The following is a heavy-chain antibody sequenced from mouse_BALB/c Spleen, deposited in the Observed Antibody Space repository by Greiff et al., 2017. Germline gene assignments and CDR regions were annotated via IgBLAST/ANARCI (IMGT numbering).Heavy chain of an antibody. CDR3: TNIYYDYDVGFAY. J-gene: IGHJ3*01. V-gene: IGHV1-5*01. Sequence: VQLQQSGTVLARPGASVKMSCKASGYTFTSYWMHWVKQRPGQGLEWIGAIYPGNSDTSYNQKFKGKAKLTAVTSTSTAYMELSSLTNEDSAVYYCTNIYYDYDVGFAYWGQGTLVTVSA. D-gene: IGHD2-4*01. CDR1: GYTFTSYW. CDR2: IYPGNSDT.